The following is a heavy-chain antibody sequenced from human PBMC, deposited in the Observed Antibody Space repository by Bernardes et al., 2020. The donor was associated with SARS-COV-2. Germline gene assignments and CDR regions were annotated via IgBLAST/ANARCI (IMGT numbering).Heavy chain of an antibody. D-gene: IGHD1-20*01. J-gene: IGHJ4*02. CDR3: VRKFGIAYDH. CDR1: GFTFSRDW. CDR2: MNSNGGGT. Sequence: GGSLRLSCAASGFTFSRDWMHWVRQAPGKGLEWVAPMNSNGGGTNHADSVKGRFTISRDNARNTLYLQMNSLRAEDTAVYYCVRKFGIAYDHWGQGTLVTVSS. V-gene: IGHV3-74*01.